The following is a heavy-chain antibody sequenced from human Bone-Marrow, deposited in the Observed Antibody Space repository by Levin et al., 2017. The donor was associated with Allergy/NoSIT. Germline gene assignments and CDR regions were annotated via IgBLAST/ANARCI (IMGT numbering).Heavy chain of an antibody. CDR3: ATTGYSSSWYFDY. J-gene: IGHJ4*02. CDR2: IYYSGST. V-gene: IGHV4-59*01. Sequence: GSLRLSCTVSGGSISSYYWSWIRQPPGKGLEWIGYIYYSGSTNYNPSLKSRVTISVDTSKNQFSLKLSSVTAADTAVYYCATTGYSSSWYFDYWGQGTLVTVSS. CDR1: GGSISSYY. D-gene: IGHD6-13*01.